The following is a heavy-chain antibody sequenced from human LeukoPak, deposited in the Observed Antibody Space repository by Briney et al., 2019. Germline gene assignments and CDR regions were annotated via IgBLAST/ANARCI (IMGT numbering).Heavy chain of an antibody. Sequence: SETLSLTCTVSGGSISSGDYYWSWIRQPPGKGLEWIGYIYYSGSTYYNPSLKSRVTISVDTSKNQFSLKLSSVTAAETAVYYCARDKEEEVVWFGELLSGRWFDPWGQGTLVTVSS. CDR1: GGSISSGDYY. V-gene: IGHV4-30-4*01. J-gene: IGHJ5*02. CDR3: ARDKEEEVVWFGELLSGRWFDP. CDR2: IYYSGST. D-gene: IGHD3-10*01.